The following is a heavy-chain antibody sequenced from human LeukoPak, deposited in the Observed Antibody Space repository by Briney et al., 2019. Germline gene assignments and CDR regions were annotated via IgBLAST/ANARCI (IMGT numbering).Heavy chain of an antibody. D-gene: IGHD6-19*01. CDR2: IIPIFGTA. CDR1: RGTFSSYA. V-gene: IGHV1-69*05. CDR3: AAGDGAVAANGDAFDI. J-gene: IGHJ3*02. Sequence: ASVKLSCKASRGTFSSYAISWVRQAPGQGLEWMGGIIPIFGTANYAQKFQGRVTITTDESTSTAYMELSSLRSEDTAVYYCAAGDGAVAANGDAFDIWGQGTMVTVSS.